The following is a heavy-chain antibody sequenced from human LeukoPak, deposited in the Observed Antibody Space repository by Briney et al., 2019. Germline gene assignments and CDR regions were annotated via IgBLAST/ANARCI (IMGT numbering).Heavy chain of an antibody. J-gene: IGHJ4*02. V-gene: IGHV3-23*01. CDR1: GFTFSSCA. CDR3: AKGKILYRFDY. D-gene: IGHD2-2*01. Sequence: GGSLRLSCVASGFTFSSCAMNWVRQAPGKGLEWVSSISGSGGSTYYADSVKGRFTISRDNSKNALYLQMNSLRAEDTAVYYCAKGKILYRFDYWGQGTLVTVSS. CDR2: ISGSGGST.